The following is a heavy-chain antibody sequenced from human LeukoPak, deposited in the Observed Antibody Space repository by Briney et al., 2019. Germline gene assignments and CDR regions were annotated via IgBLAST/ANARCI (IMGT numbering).Heavy chain of an antibody. CDR1: GGSISSGSYY. J-gene: IGHJ4*02. V-gene: IGHV4-61*02. CDR2: INTSGNS. CDR3: ASVRYCSGGSCYSSFDY. D-gene: IGHD2-15*01. Sequence: SETLSLTCTVSGGSISSGSYYWNWIRQPAGKGLEWIGRINTSGNSNYNPSLQSRVTISVDTSRNQFSLKLSSVTAADTAIYYCASVRYCSGGSCYSSFDYWGQGALVTVSS.